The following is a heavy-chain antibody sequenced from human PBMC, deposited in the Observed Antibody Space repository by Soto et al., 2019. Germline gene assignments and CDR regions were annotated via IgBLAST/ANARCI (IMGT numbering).Heavy chain of an antibody. J-gene: IGHJ5*02. D-gene: IGHD2-15*01. CDR1: GYTLTELS. V-gene: IGHV1-24*01. CDR3: ATADGYCSGGSCYSGRSNWFDP. Sequence: ASVKVSCKVSGYTLTELSMHWVRQAPGKGLEWMGGFDPEDGETIYAQKFQGRVTMTEDTSTDTAYMELSSLRSEDTAVYYCATADGYCSGGSCYSGRSNWFDPWGQGTLVTVSS. CDR2: FDPEDGET.